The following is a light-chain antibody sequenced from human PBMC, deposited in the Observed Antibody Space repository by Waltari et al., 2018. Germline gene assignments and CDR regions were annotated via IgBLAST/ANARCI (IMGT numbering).Light chain of an antibody. V-gene: IGLV3-1*01. CDR2: QDA. Sequence: SYELTQPPSVSVSPGQTASITCSGDTFGHKYDSWYQQKPGQSPLLVLYQDAKRPSGIPERFAGSKSGNAATLTISGTQAMDEADYYCQALGRSAWVFGGGTKLTVL. J-gene: IGLJ3*02. CDR1: TFGHKY. CDR3: QALGRSAWV.